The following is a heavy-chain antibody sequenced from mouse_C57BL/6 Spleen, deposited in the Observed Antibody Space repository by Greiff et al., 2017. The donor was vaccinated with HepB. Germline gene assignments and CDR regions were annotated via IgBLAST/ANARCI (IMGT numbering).Heavy chain of an antibody. J-gene: IGHJ3*01. Sequence: DVMLVESGGGLVKPGGSLKLSCAASGFTFSSYTMSWVRQTPEKRLEWVATISGGGGNTYYPDSVKGRFTISRDNAKNTLYLQMSSRRSEDTALYYCARQYYYGSSLAWFAYWGQGTLVTVSA. CDR3: ARQYYYGSSLAWFAY. D-gene: IGHD1-1*01. CDR2: ISGGGGNT. V-gene: IGHV5-9*01. CDR1: GFTFSSYT.